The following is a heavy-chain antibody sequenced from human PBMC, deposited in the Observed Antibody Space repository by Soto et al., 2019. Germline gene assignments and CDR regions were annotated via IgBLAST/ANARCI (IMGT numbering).Heavy chain of an antibody. CDR3: AKGMNTIFGVVITLGSFDY. D-gene: IGHD3-3*01. Sequence: EVQLLESGGGLVQPGGSLRLSCAASGFTFSSYAMSWVRQAPGKGLEWVSAISGSGGSTYYADSVKGRFTISRDNSKNTLYLQMNSLRADDTAVYYCAKGMNTIFGVVITLGSFDYWGQGTLVTVSS. CDR1: GFTFSSYA. CDR2: ISGSGGST. V-gene: IGHV3-23*01. J-gene: IGHJ4*02.